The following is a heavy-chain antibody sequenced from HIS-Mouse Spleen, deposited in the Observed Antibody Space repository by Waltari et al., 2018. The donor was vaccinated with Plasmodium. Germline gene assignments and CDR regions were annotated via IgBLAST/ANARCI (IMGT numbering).Heavy chain of an antibody. V-gene: IGHV1-2*02. D-gene: IGHD6-13*01. CDR3: ARVLGYKAAAGTFVEYFQH. CDR2: IKPSRCGT. J-gene: IGHJ1*01. Sequence: QVQLVQSGAEVKKPGASVKVSCKASGYTFTGYYMHWVLQAPGPGLEWLVWIKPSRCGTNQVQKVQGRVTMTRDTSISTAYMELSRLRSDDTAVYYCARVLGYKAAAGTFVEYFQHWGQGTLVTVSS. CDR1: GYTFTGYY.